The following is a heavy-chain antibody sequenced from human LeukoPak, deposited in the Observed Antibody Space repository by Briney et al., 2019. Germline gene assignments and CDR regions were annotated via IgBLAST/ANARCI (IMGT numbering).Heavy chain of an antibody. V-gene: IGHV3-23*01. D-gene: IGHD2-8*02. CDR3: ATYRQVLLPFES. CDR2: ITGSGAST. Sequence: PGGSLRLSCAASGLTFNTYAMTWVRQAPGKGLEWVSSITGSGASTYYADSVKGRFTISRDNSKNTLYLQMSSLRAEDTAIYYCATYRQVLLPFESWGQGTLVTVSS. CDR1: GLTFNTYA. J-gene: IGHJ4*02.